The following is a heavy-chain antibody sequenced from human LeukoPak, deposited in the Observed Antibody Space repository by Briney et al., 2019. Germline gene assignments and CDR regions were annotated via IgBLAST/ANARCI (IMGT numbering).Heavy chain of an antibody. J-gene: IGHJ2*01. Sequence: KAGGSLRLSCAASGFTFSDYYMSWIRQAPGKGLEWVSYISSSGSTIYYADSVKGRFTISRDNAKNSLYLQMNSLRAEDTAVYYCAGSDTIGYLPREWDYWYFDLWGRGTLVTVSS. CDR3: AGSDTIGYLPREWDYWYFDL. CDR2: ISSSGSTI. CDR1: GFTFSDYY. V-gene: IGHV3-11*04. D-gene: IGHD3-22*01.